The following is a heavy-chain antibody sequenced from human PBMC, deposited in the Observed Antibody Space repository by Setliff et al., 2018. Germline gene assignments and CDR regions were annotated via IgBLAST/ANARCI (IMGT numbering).Heavy chain of an antibody. J-gene: IGHJ5*02. CDR3: ARRGERFFNWFDP. Sequence: GESLKLSCKGSGYSFTDYWIAWVRQTPGKGLEWMGTIYPGNADTRYSPSFQGQVTISTDTSINTAFLQWNNLKASDTAVYYCARRGERFFNWFDPWGQGTLVTVS. D-gene: IGHD2-21*01. V-gene: IGHV5-51*01. CDR1: GYSFTDYW. CDR2: IYPGNADT.